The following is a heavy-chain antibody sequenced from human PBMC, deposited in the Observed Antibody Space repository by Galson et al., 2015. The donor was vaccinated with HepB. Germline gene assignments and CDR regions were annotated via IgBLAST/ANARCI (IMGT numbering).Heavy chain of an antibody. CDR1: GFTFGFSA. D-gene: IGHD6-13*01. V-gene: IGHV3-23*01. CDR3: AKRAGTFDY. CDR2: ISDKGGST. Sequence: SLRLSCAASGFTFGFSAMSWVRQAPGTGLEWVSTISDKGGSTYYAGSVKGRFTISRDNSRNTLYLQMNNLRAEDTAIYYCAKRAGTFDYWAQGTLVTVSS. J-gene: IGHJ4*02.